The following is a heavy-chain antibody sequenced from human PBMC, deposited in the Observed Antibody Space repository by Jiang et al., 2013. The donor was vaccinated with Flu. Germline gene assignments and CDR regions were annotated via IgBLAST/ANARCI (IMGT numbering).Heavy chain of an antibody. V-gene: IGHV1-69*04. CDR2: IIPILGIA. D-gene: IGHD1-26*01. CDR3: ARGGXGWEPFDY. J-gene: IGHJ4*02. CDR1: GGTFSSYA. Sequence: GAEVKKPGASVKVSCKASGGTFSSYAISWVRQAPGQGLEWMGRIIPILGIANYAQKFQGRVTITADKSTSTAYMELSSLRSEDTAVYYCARGGXGWEPFDYWGQGTPGHRLL.